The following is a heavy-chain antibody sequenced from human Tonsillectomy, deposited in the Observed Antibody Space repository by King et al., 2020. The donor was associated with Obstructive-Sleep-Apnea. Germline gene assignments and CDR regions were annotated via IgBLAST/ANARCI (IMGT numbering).Heavy chain of an antibody. V-gene: IGHV3-30-3*01. CDR3: AREGWLGGFDS. Sequence: VQLVESGGGVVQPGRSLRLSCAASGFTFRSNPMHWVRQAPGKGLEWVAVISHDASNKYYADFVKGRFTVSRDNSKETLNLQMNSLGPEDTAVYYCAREGWLGGFDSWGQGTLVAVSS. J-gene: IGHJ4*02. CDR2: ISHDASNK. D-gene: IGHD6-19*01. CDR1: GFTFRSNP.